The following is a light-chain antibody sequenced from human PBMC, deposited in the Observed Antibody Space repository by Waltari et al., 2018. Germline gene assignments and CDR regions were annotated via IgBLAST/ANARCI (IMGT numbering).Light chain of an antibody. V-gene: IGKV2-28*01. CDR1: QSLLHGERYTY. Sequence: DIVMTQSPLSLPVTPGEPASISCRSSQSLLHGERYTYWDWYVQKPGQSPKLLIYLAYNRASGVPDRFRGSGSGTDFTLTITRVEAEDVGIYYCMQSLQSPVLTFGPGTRVDLK. CDR2: LAY. CDR3: MQSLQSPVLT. J-gene: IGKJ3*01.